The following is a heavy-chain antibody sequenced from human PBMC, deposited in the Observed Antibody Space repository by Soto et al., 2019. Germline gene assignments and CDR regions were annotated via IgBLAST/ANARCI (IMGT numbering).Heavy chain of an antibody. CDR1: GYTFTGYY. Sequence: QVQLVQSGAEVKKPGASVKVSCKASGYTFTGYYMHWVRQAPGQGLEWMGWINPNSGGTNYAQKFQGRVTMTRDTSTRTAYRRLSRLRSDDTAVYYCARGGGTYYYDSSGYHTRYWGQGTLVTVSS. V-gene: IGHV1-2*02. CDR3: ARGGGTYYYDSSGYHTRY. D-gene: IGHD3-22*01. CDR2: INPNSGGT. J-gene: IGHJ4*02.